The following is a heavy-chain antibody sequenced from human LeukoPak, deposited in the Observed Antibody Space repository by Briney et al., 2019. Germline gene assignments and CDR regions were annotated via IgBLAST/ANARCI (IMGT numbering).Heavy chain of an antibody. J-gene: IGHJ5*02. CDR3: ARGKRYSSSWFYNRFDP. CDR1: GFTFSSYD. V-gene: IGHV3-13*01. D-gene: IGHD6-13*01. Sequence: GGSLRLSCEVSGFTFSSYDMHWVRQTTGKGLEWVSGIGTTGDTHYPDSVKGRSTVSRENAKNSLYLQMNSLRAGDTAVYYCARGKRYSSSWFYNRFDPWGQGTLVTVSS. CDR2: IGTTGDT.